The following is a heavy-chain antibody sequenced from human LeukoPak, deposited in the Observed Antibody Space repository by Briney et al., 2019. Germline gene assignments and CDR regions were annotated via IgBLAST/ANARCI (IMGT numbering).Heavy chain of an antibody. CDR3: ARGASGTFSWFDS. D-gene: IGHD1-1*01. CDR2: MSYNGNNK. J-gene: IGHJ5*01. V-gene: IGHV3-30-3*01. CDR1: GFTFINYP. Sequence: GRSLRLSCAASGFTFINYPIHWVRQAPGKGLEWMAVMSYNGNNKYYADSVKGRLTISRDNSKTTLYLQMDRLGPGDTAVYYCARGASGTFSWFDSWGQGTLVTVSS.